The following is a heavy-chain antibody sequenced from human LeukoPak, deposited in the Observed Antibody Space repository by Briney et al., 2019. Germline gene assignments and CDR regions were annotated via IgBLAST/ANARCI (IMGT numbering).Heavy chain of an antibody. D-gene: IGHD2-15*01. Sequence: SETLSLTSTVSGGSISSYYWSWIRQHPGKGLEWIGYIYYSGSTYYNPSLKSRVTISVDTSKNQFSLKLSSVTAADTAVYYCASNRGGYCSGGSCYDPWGQGTLVTVSS. CDR3: ASNRGGYCSGGSCYDP. V-gene: IGHV4-59*06. CDR2: IYYSGST. J-gene: IGHJ5*02. CDR1: GGSISSYY.